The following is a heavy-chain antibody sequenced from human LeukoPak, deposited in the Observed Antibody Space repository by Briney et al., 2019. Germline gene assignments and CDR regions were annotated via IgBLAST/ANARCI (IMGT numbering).Heavy chain of an antibody. J-gene: IGHJ4*02. CDR3: TRHGNVDTAKRSVDY. V-gene: IGHV3-48*01. Sequence: GGSLRLSCAASGFTFSIYSMNWVRQAPGKGLEWVSYISSSSSTIHYADSVKGRFTISRDNAKNSLYLQMNSLKTEDTAVYYCTRHGNVDTAKRSVDYWGQGTLVTVSS. CDR1: GFTFSIYS. D-gene: IGHD5-18*01. CDR2: ISSSSSTI.